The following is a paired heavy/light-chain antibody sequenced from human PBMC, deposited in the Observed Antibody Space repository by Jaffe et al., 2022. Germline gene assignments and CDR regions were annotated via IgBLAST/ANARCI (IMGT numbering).Light chain of an antibody. CDR2: WAS. J-gene: IGKJ1*01. CDR3: QQYYITPRT. V-gene: IGKV4-1*01. CDR1: QSVLYSSNNKNY. Sequence: DIVMTQSPDSLAVSLGERATINCKSSQSVLYSSNNKNYLAWYQQKPGQPPKLLIYWASTRESGVPDRFSGSGSGTDFTLTISSLQAEDVAVYYCQQYYITPRTFGQGTKVEVK.
Heavy chain of an antibody. V-gene: IGHV4-59*01. CDR2: IYYSGTT. J-gene: IGHJ4*02. D-gene: IGHD1-26*01. CDR3: ARDTPGRNYFDF. CDR1: GDSISTYY. Sequence: QVQLQESGPGLVQPSETLSLTCTVSGDSISTYYWSWIRQPPGKGLEWIGYIYYSGTTNYNPSLKSRVTISVDTSKNQFSLKLSSVTAADTAVYYCARDTPGRNYFDFWGQGTLVTVSS.